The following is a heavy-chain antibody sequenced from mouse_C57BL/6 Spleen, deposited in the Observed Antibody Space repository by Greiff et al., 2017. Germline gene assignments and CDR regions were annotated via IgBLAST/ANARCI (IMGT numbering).Heavy chain of an antibody. CDR2: IHPNSGST. J-gene: IGHJ3*01. D-gene: IGHD2-2*01. CDR3: ARGGGYPWFAY. Sequence: QVQLQQPGAELVKPGASVKLSCKASGYTFTSYWMHWVKQRPGQGLEWIGMIHPNSGSTNYNEKFKSRATLTVDKSSSTAYMQLSSLTSEDSAVYYCARGGGYPWFAYWGQGTLVTVSA. CDR1: GYTFTSYW. V-gene: IGHV1-64*01.